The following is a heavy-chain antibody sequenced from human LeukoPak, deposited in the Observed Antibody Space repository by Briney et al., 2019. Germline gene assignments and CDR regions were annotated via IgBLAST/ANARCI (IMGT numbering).Heavy chain of an antibody. Sequence: GGSLRLSCAASGFTFSTSSMSWVRQAPGKGLEWVSSITSGSSYTYYGDSVKGRFTISRDNSKNTLYLQMNSLRAEDTAVYYCAKNLWYFDYWGQGTLVTVSS. V-gene: IGHV3-21*04. CDR1: GFTFSTSS. D-gene: IGHD2-21*01. CDR2: ITSGSSYT. CDR3: AKNLWYFDY. J-gene: IGHJ4*02.